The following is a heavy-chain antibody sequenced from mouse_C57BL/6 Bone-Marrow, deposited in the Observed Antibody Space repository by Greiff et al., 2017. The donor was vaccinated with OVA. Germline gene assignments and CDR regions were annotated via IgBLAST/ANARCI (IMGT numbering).Heavy chain of an antibody. CDR1: GFSFNTYA. Sequence: EVKLVESGGGLVQPKGSLKLSCAASGFSFNTYAMNWVRQAPGKGLEWVARIRSKSNNYATYYADSVKDRFTISRDDSESMLYLQMNNLKTEDTAMYYCVRHGTYDFPGFAYWGQGTLVTVSA. V-gene: IGHV10-1*01. D-gene: IGHD2-4*01. CDR2: IRSKSNNYAT. CDR3: VRHGTYDFPGFAY. J-gene: IGHJ3*01.